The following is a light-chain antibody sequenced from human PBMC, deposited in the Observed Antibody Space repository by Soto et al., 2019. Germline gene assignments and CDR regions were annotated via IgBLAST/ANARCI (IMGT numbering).Light chain of an antibody. CDR2: GAS. J-gene: IGKJ4*01. V-gene: IGKV1-27*01. CDR3: QKYNSAPPNT. CDR1: QGIRQY. Sequence: DIQMTQSPSSLSASVGDRVTITCRASQGIRQYLARYQQKPVKVPTLLIYGASTLQSGVSSRFSGSGSGTDFTLTISSLQPEDVATYYCQKYNSAPPNTFGGGTKVEIK.